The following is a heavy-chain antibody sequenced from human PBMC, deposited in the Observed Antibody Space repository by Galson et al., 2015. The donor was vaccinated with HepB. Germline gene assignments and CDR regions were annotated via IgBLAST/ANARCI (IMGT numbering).Heavy chain of an antibody. Sequence: SVKVSCKASGYTFTSYGISYVRQAPGQGLEWVGWINPYNGNTNYAQKFQGRVTMTTDTSTSTAYMELRSLRSDDTAVYYCARGPWFGELTGILVLQHWGQGTLGTFSS. CDR3: ARGPWFGELTGILVLQH. J-gene: IGHJ1*01. CDR2: INPYNGNT. V-gene: IGHV1-18*04. CDR1: GYTFTSYG. D-gene: IGHD3-10*01.